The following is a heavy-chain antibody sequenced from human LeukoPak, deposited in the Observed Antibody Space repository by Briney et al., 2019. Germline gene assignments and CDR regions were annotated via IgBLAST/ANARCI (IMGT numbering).Heavy chain of an antibody. V-gene: IGHV1-69*05. D-gene: IGHD3-22*01. CDR3: ARSLIYDSSGYFDY. CDR1: GYTFTGYY. Sequence: SVKVSCKASGYTFTGYYMHWVRQAPGQGLEWMGRIIPIFGTANYAQKFQGRVTITTDESTSTAYMELSSLRSEDTAVYYCARSLIYDSSGYFDYWGQGTLVTVSS. J-gene: IGHJ4*02. CDR2: IIPIFGTA.